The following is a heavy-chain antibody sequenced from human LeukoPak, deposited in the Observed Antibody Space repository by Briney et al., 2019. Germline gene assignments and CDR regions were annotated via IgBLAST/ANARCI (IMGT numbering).Heavy chain of an antibody. CDR3: AGGDSSSWVDY. V-gene: IGHV4-59*01. CDR1: GGSISSYY. J-gene: IGHJ4*02. CDR2: MLYRGST. Sequence: SETLSLTCTVSGGSISSYYWYWIRQPPGKGPEWIGHMLYRGSTNYNPSLKSRVTISADVSKNQFSLKLSSVTAADTAIYYCAGGDSSSWVDYWGQGTLVTVSS. D-gene: IGHD6-13*01.